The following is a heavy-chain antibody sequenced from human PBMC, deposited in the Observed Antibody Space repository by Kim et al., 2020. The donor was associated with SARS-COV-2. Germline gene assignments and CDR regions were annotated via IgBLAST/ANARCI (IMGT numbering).Heavy chain of an antibody. J-gene: IGHJ4*02. D-gene: IGHD3-10*01. Sequence: PAFQGQVTISADKSISTAYLQWSSLKASDTAMYYCARQEDGSGSYYSDYWGQGTLVTVSS. V-gene: IGHV5-51*01. CDR3: ARQEDGSGSYYSDY.